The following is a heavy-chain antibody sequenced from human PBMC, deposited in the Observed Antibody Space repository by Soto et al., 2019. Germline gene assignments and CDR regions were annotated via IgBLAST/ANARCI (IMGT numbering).Heavy chain of an antibody. D-gene: IGHD4-17*01. Sequence: PGGSLRLSCAASGFTFSNAWMSWVRQAPGKGLEWVGRIKSKTDGGTTDYAAPVKGRFTISRDDSKNTLYLQMNSLKTEDTAVYYCTTDLAVTTFYYYYYMDVWGKGTTVTVSS. CDR1: GFTFSNAW. J-gene: IGHJ6*03. CDR3: TTDLAVTTFYYYYYMDV. CDR2: IKSKTDGGTT. V-gene: IGHV3-15*01.